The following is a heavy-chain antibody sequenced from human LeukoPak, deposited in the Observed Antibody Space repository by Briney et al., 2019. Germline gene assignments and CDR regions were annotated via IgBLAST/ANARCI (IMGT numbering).Heavy chain of an antibody. V-gene: IGHV3-48*01. J-gene: IGHJ4*02. CDR2: ISGSSSAI. CDR1: GFTFSAYN. D-gene: IGHD5-18*01. Sequence: GGSLRLSCAASGFTFSAYNMIWVRQAPGKGLEWLSYISGSSSAIYCADSVQGRFTISRDNAKNSLSLQMSSLRAEDTAVYYCAKGGPRNSYGFLDYWGQGALVTVSS. CDR3: AKGGPRNSYGFLDY.